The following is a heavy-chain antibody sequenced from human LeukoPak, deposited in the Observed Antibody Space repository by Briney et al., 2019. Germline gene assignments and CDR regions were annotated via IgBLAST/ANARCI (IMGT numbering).Heavy chain of an antibody. J-gene: IGHJ6*03. CDR3: ASHMTTVTTSYYYYYYMDV. D-gene: IGHD4-11*01. CDR2: IKQDGSEK. V-gene: IGHV3-7*01. CDR1: GFTFSSYW. Sequence: TGGSLRLSCAASGFTFSSYWMSWVRQAPGKGLEWVANIKQDGSEKYYVDSVKGRFTISRDNAKNSLYLQMNSLRAEGTAVYYCASHMTTVTTSYYYYYYMDVWGKGTTVTVSS.